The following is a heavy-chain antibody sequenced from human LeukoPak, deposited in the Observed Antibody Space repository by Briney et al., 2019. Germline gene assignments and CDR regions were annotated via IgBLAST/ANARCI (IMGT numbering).Heavy chain of an antibody. CDR1: TFIFGSYS. CDR3: ARDRATKARIGGMDV. V-gene: IGHV3-21*06. Sequence: GGSLRLSCVGATFIFGSYSMDWVRQAPGKGLEWVSYISETSSHRYYADSVKGRFTISRDNAQNSLYLQMNSLSAEDTGIYYCARDRATKARIGGMDVWGQGTTVIVSS. CDR2: ISETSSHR. J-gene: IGHJ6*02. D-gene: IGHD3-16*01.